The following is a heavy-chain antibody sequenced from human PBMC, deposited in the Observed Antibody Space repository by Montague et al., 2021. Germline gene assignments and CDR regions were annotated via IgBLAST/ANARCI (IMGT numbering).Heavy chain of an antibody. V-gene: IGHV4-39*07. Sequence: SETLSLTCTVSGASITSNIYYWVWISQSPGKGLEWNGSLHYSGNSFYQPSLKSRITMAVDTSKNQFSLKLSSVTAADTAIYSCARVFSSWYVGWFDPWGQGTLVTVSS. J-gene: IGHJ5*02. CDR3: ARVFSSWYVGWFDP. D-gene: IGHD6-13*01. CDR1: GASITSNIYY. CDR2: LHYSGNS.